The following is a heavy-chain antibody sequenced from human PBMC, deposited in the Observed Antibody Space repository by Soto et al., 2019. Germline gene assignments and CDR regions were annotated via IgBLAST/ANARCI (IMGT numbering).Heavy chain of an antibody. CDR1: GGSISSYY. J-gene: IGHJ4*02. CDR2: IYYSGST. D-gene: IGHD3-16*01. V-gene: IGHV4-59*01. Sequence: PSETLSLTCTVSGGSISSYYWSWIRQPPGKGLEWIGYIYYSGSTNYNPSLKSRVTISVDTSKNQFSLKLSSVTAADTAVYYCARGIYDYVWGSSHFDYWGQGTLVTVS. CDR3: ARGIYDYVWGSSHFDY.